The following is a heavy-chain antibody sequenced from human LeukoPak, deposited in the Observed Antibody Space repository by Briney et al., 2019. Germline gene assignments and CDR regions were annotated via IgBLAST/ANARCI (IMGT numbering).Heavy chain of an antibody. J-gene: IGHJ4*02. D-gene: IGHD5-24*01. CDR2: IHYSGST. V-gene: IGHV4-59*01. CDR3: ARGGGDGYNYGSEFDY. CDR1: GGSISSYY. Sequence: SETLSLTCTVSGGSISSYYCSWIRQPPGKGQEWIGYIHYSGSTNYNPSLRSRVTVSVDTSKNQISLKLSSVTAADTAVYYCARGGGDGYNYGSEFDYWGQGTLVTVSS.